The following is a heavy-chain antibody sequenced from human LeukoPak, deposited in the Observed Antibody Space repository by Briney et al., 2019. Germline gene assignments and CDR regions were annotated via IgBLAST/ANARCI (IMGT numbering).Heavy chain of an antibody. J-gene: IGHJ4*02. D-gene: IGHD3-9*01. CDR2: VYYSGST. V-gene: IGHV4-39*07. Sequence: PSETLSLTCTVSGGSITGSTYYWGWVRQPPGKGLEWIGTVYYSGSTFSNPSLKSRITMSVDTSKNQFSLKLSSVTAADTAVYYCARGPWGDILTGYYWGVGFDYWGQGTLVTVSS. CDR3: ARGPWGDILTGYYWGVGFDY. CDR1: GGSITGSTYY.